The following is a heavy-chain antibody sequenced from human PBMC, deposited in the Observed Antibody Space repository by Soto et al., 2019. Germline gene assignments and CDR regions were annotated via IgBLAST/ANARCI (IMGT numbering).Heavy chain of an antibody. V-gene: IGHV4-59*01. D-gene: IGHD4-17*01. J-gene: IGHJ3*02. Sequence: SETLSLTCTVSGGSISSYYWSWIRQPPGKGLEWIGYIYYSGSTNYNPSLKSRVTISVDTSKNQFSLKLSSVTAADTAVYYCAREYRTTVIPDAFDIWGQGTMVTVS. CDR2: IYYSGST. CDR3: AREYRTTVIPDAFDI. CDR1: GGSISSYY.